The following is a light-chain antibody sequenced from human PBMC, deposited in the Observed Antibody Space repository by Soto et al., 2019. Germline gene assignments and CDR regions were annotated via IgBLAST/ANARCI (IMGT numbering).Light chain of an antibody. Sequence: QSVLTQPASVSGSPGQSIAISCTGTSSDVGYYNYVSWYQQHPGKAPKVMIYDVNNRPSGVSDRFSGSKSGNTASLTISGLQAEDEADYYCSSYTSSSTYVFGPGTKVTVL. CDR3: SSYTSSSTYV. CDR2: DVN. V-gene: IGLV2-14*01. J-gene: IGLJ1*01. CDR1: SSDVGYYNY.